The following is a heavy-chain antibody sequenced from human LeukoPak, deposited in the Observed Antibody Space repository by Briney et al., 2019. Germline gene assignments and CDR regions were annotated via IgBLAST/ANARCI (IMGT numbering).Heavy chain of an antibody. J-gene: IGHJ4*02. CDR1: GGTFSSYA. Sequence: GASVKVSCKASGGTFSSYAISWVRQAPGQGLEWMGRIIPIFGIANYAQKFQGRVTITADKSTSTAYMELSSLRSEDTAVYYCARDGGNIVVVPAASTYFDYWGQGTLVTVSS. D-gene: IGHD2-2*01. CDR3: ARDGGNIVVVPAASTYFDY. V-gene: IGHV1-69*04. CDR2: IIPIFGIA.